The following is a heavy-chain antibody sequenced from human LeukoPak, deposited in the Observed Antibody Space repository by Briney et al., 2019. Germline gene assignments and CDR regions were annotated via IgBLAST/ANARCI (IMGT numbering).Heavy chain of an antibody. D-gene: IGHD1-26*01. CDR3: ARAGYSGSNYYYYGMDV. CDR1: GYTFTSYD. Sequence: ASVKVSCKASGYTFTSYDINWVRQATGQGLEWMGWMNPNSGNTGYAQKFQGRVTMTRNTSISTAYMELSSLRSEDTALYHCARAGYSGSNYYYYGMDVWGQGTTVTVSS. V-gene: IGHV1-8*01. CDR2: MNPNSGNT. J-gene: IGHJ6*02.